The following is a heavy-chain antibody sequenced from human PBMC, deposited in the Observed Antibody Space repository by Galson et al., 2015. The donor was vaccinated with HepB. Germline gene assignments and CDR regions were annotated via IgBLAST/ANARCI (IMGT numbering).Heavy chain of an antibody. CDR1: GGTFSSYA. CDR2: IIPIFGTA. D-gene: IGHD2-21*02. J-gene: IGHJ3*02. Sequence: SVKVSCKASGGTFSSYAISWVRQAPGQGLEWMGGIIPIFGTANYAQKFQGRVTITADESTSTAYMELSSLRSEDTAVYYCARVMDSDLDAFDIWGQGTMVTVSS. CDR3: ARVMDSDLDAFDI. V-gene: IGHV1-69*13.